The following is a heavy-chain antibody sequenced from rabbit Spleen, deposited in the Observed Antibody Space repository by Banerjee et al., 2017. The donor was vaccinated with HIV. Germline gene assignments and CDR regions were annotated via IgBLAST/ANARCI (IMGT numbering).Heavy chain of an antibody. CDR1: GVSFSGNSY. J-gene: IGHJ6*01. Sequence: QSLEESGGDLVKPGASLTLTCIASGVSFSGNSYMCWVRQAPGKGLEWIACIEGGSSGFTYFANWAKGRFTISKTSSTTVTLQMTSLTAADTATYFCARDTSSSFSSYGMDLWGPGTLVTVS. V-gene: IGHV1S40*01. CDR2: IEGGSSGFT. D-gene: IGHD1-1*01. CDR3: ARDTSSSFSSYGMDL.